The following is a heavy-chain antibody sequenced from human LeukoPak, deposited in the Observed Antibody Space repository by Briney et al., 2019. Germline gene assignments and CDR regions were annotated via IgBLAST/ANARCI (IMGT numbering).Heavy chain of an antibody. D-gene: IGHD5-18*01. Sequence: SETLSLTCAVYGGSFSGYYWSWIRQPPGKGRDWMGEINHSGSTNYNPSLKSRVTISVDTSKNQFSLKLSSVTAADTAVYYCARGHGLWDLNLNYYFDYWGQGTLVTVSS. CDR1: GGSFSGYY. CDR2: INHSGST. CDR3: ARGHGLWDLNLNYYFDY. V-gene: IGHV4-34*01. J-gene: IGHJ4*02.